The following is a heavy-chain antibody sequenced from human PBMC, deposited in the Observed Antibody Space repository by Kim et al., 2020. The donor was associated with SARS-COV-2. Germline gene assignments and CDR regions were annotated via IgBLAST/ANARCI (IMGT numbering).Heavy chain of an antibody. CDR3: AREAWLPSERTRGCFDY. D-gene: IGHD5-12*01. Sequence: LKSRVTISVDTSKNQFSLKLSSVTAADTAVYYCAREAWLPSERTRGCFDYWGQGTLVTVSS. V-gene: IGHV4-59*01. J-gene: IGHJ4*02.